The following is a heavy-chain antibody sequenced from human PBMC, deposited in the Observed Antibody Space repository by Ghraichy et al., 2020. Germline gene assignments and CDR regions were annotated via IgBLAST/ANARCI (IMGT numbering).Heavy chain of an antibody. CDR3: ARHGGEYNSYRELDY. D-gene: IGHD3-16*01. Sequence: SETLSLTCTVSGASISTYYWSWIRQPPGGGLEWIGYINYTGNSNYNPSLRTRVTMSLNTSKSNFYQKLSYVRAAETAIYYCARHGGEYNSYRELDYWGLGTLVTVSS. CDR2: INYTGNS. V-gene: IGHV4-59*08. J-gene: IGHJ4*02. CDR1: GASISTYY.